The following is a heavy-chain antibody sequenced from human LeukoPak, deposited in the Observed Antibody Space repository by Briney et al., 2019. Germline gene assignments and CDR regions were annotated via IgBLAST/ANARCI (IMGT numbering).Heavy chain of an antibody. V-gene: IGHV3-21*01. D-gene: IGHD5-24*01. Sequence: GGSLRLSCAASGFTFSSYSMNWVRQAPGKGLEWVSSISSSSSYIYYADSVKGRFTISRDNAKNSLYLQMNSLRAEDTAVYYCAKEPPVEMATIRYYYYYMDVWGKGTTVTISS. CDR3: AKEPPVEMATIRYYYYYMDV. J-gene: IGHJ6*03. CDR2: ISSSSSYI. CDR1: GFTFSSYS.